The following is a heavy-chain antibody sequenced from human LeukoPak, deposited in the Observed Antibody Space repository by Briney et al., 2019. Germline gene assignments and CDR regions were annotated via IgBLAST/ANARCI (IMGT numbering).Heavy chain of an antibody. V-gene: IGHV4-34*01. J-gene: IGHJ4*02. CDR2: INHSGST. Sequence: KPSETLSLTCAGYGGSFSGYYWSWIRQPPGKGLEWIGEINHSGSTNYNPSLKSRVTISVDTSKNQFSLKLSSVTAADTAVYYCARDSRGFDYWGQGTLVTVSS. CDR1: GGSFSGYY. D-gene: IGHD3-22*01. CDR3: ARDSRGFDY.